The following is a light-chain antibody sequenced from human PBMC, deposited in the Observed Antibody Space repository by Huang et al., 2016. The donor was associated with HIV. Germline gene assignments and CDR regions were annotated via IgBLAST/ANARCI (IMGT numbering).Light chain of an antibody. CDR2: GAS. CDR3: QQYNNWPLT. V-gene: IGKV3D-15*01. Sequence: EIVMTQSPATLSVSPGERATRSCRASQSVSSNLAWYQQKPGQAPRLLIYGASTRATDIPARFSGSGSGTEFTLTISSLQSEDFAVYYCQQYNNWPLTFGQGTKVETK. CDR1: QSVSSN. J-gene: IGKJ1*01.